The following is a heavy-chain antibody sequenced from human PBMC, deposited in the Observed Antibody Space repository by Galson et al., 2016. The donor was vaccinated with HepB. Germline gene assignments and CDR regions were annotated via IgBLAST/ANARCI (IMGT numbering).Heavy chain of an antibody. CDR3: ASASGSNVHFDS. CDR2: INDDGSRT. CDR1: GLTFSRSC. V-gene: IGHV3-74*01. J-gene: IGHJ4*02. Sequence: SLRLSCAASGLTFSRSCMHWVRQAPGKGLVWVSRINDDGSRTTYADSVKGRFTISRDNAKNTLYLQMNSLRAEDTAVYYCASASGSNVHFDSWGQGTLVTVSS. D-gene: IGHD1-26*01.